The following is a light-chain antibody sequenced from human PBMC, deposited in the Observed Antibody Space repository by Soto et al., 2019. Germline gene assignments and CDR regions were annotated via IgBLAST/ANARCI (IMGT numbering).Light chain of an antibody. V-gene: IGLV1-47*01. Sequence: QSVLSQPPSASGTPGQRVTISCSGSSSNIGSNYVYWYQQLPGTAPKLLIYRNNQRPSGVPDRFSGSKSGTSASLAISGLRSEDEADYYCAAWDDSPYNVFGTGTKVTVL. CDR2: RNN. CDR3: AAWDDSPYNV. J-gene: IGLJ1*01. CDR1: SSNIGSNY.